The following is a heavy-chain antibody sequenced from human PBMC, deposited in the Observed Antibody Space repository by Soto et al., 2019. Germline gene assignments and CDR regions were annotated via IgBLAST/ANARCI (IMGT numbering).Heavy chain of an antibody. CDR2: IYWDDDK. D-gene: IGHD1-26*01. CDR1: GFSLSTSGVG. J-gene: IGHJ5*02. CDR3: AHSRVGAYSFDP. Sequence: QITLKESGPTLVKPTQTLTLTCTFSGFSLSTSGVGVGWIRQPPGKALEWLALIYWDDDKRYSPSLKSRLTINKVXAKNQVVLTMTNMDPVDTATYYCAHSRVGAYSFDPWGQGTLVTVSS. V-gene: IGHV2-5*02.